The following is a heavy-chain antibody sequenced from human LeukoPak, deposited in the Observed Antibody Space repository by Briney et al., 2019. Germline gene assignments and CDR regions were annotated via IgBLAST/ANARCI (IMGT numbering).Heavy chain of an antibody. Sequence: ASVKVSCKASGYTSTSYDINWVRQATGQGLEWMGWMNPNSGNTGYAQKFQGRVTMTRNTSISTAYMELSSLRSEDTAVYYCARGGGCSSTSCYTRVGYYYYYGMDVWGQGTTVTVSS. CDR1: GYTSTSYD. D-gene: IGHD2-2*02. CDR3: ARGGGCSSTSCYTRVGYYYYYGMDV. CDR2: MNPNSGNT. J-gene: IGHJ6*02. V-gene: IGHV1-8*01.